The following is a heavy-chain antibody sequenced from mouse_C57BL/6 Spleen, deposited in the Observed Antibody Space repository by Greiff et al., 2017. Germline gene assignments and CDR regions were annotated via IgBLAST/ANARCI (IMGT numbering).Heavy chain of an antibody. CDR2: IYPSDSET. D-gene: IGHD2-3*01. CDR1: GYTFTSYW. Sequence: VQLQQPGAELVRPGSSVKLSCKASGYTFTSYWMDWVKQRPGQGLEWIGNIYPSDSETHYNQKFKDKATLTVDKSSSTAYMQLSSLTSEDAAVYYSARSYDGYSYAMDYWGQGTSVTVSS. V-gene: IGHV1-61*01. CDR3: ARSYDGYSYAMDY. J-gene: IGHJ4*01.